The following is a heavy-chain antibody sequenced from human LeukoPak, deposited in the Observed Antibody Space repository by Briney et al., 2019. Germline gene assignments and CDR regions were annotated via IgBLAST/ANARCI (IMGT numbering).Heavy chain of an antibody. CDR3: ARNGQQLYHDC. CDR1: GYTFTNYG. J-gene: IGHJ4*02. Sequence: GASVKVSCKASGYTFTNYGITWVRQAPGQGLEWMGWISTYNGDTNYAQKLQGRVTMTTDTFTSTAYMELRSLRSDDTAVYYCARNGQQLYHDCWGQGTLVTVSS. V-gene: IGHV1-18*01. CDR2: ISTYNGDT. D-gene: IGHD6-13*01.